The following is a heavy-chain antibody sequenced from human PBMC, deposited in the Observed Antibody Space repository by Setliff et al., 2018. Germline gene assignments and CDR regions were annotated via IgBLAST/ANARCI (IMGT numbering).Heavy chain of an antibody. V-gene: IGHV3-23*01. D-gene: IGHD6-13*01. Sequence: GGSLRLSCAASGFTFNTFWMTWVRQPPGKGLEWVSSISDTALGIYYADSVRGRFTISRDNSKKTLYLQMNSLRAEDTAVYYRVKDVVGYSSTWPKRDYFDYWGQGTLVTVSS. CDR3: VKDVVGYSSTWPKRDYFDY. CDR1: GFTFNTFW. J-gene: IGHJ4*02. CDR2: ISDTALGI.